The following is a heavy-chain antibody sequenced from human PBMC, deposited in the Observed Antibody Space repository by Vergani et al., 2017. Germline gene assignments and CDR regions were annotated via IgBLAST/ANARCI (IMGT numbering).Heavy chain of an antibody. Sequence: QVQLVESGGGVVQPGGSLRLSCAASGFTFSSYGMHWVRQAPGKGLEWVAFIRYDGSNKYYADSVKGRFTISRDNSKNTLYLQMNSLRAEDTAVYYCAKVGGWGAVVPAAMVGMDVWGQGTTVTVSS. J-gene: IGHJ6*02. CDR2: IRYDGSNK. V-gene: IGHV3-30*02. D-gene: IGHD2-2*01. CDR1: GFTFSSYG. CDR3: AKVGGWGAVVPAAMVGMDV.